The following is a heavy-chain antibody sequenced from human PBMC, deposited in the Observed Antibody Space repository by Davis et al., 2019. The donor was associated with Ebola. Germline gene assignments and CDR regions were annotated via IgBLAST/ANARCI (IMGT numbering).Heavy chain of an antibody. J-gene: IGHJ6*02. D-gene: IGHD2-15*01. Sequence: AASVKVSCKASGYTFTTYGISWVRQAPGQGLEWMGWISTYNDNTNYAQKLQGRVTMTTDTSTSTAYKELRSLRSDDTAVYYCARDRYCSGGSCYSSYYYGMDVWGQGTTVTVSS. CDR3: ARDRYCSGGSCYSSYYYGMDV. CDR2: ISTYNDNT. CDR1: GYTFTTYG. V-gene: IGHV1-18*01.